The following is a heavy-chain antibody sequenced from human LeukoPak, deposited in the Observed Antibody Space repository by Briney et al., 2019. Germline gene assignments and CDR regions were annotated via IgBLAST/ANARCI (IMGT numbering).Heavy chain of an antibody. CDR1: GDTIDTRHFY. CDR3: AKGGDAYKVGNY. Sequence: PSETLSLTCIVSGDTIDTRHFYWTWIRQPPGKGLEWIGSIYYNLLTSYNPSLLSRGTISVDTSKNQFSLRLTSVTAADTAMYYCAKGGDAYKVGNYWGPGTMVTVSS. J-gene: IGHJ1*01. CDR2: IYYNLLT. V-gene: IGHV4-39*07. D-gene: IGHD5-24*01.